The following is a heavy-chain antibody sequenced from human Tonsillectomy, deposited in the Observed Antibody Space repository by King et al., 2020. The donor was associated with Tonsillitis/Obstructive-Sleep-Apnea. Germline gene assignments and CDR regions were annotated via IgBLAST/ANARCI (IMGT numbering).Heavy chain of an antibody. Sequence: ITLKESGPALVKPTQTLTLTCTFSGFSLSTSGMCVSWIRQPPGKALEWLALIDWDDDKYYSTSLKTRLTISKDTSKNQVVLTMTNMDPVDTATYYWARARWVNYYYYMDVWGKGTTVTVSS. V-gene: IGHV2-70*01. CDR2: IDWDDDK. J-gene: IGHJ6*03. D-gene: IGHD5-24*01. CDR1: GFSLSTSGMC. CDR3: ARARWVNYYYYMDV.